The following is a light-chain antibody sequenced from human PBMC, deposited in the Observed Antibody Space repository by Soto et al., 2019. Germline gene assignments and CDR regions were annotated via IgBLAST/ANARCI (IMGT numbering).Light chain of an antibody. J-gene: IGKJ4*01. Sequence: DIQMTQSPSSLSASVGDRVTITCRASQGISSYLAWYQQKPGKVPKLLIYAASTLQSGVPSRFSGSGSGTDFTLTISSLQPEDVATYYCQKYNSAPPLTFGGGTKVEI. CDR3: QKYNSAPPLT. CDR1: QGISSY. CDR2: AAS. V-gene: IGKV1-27*01.